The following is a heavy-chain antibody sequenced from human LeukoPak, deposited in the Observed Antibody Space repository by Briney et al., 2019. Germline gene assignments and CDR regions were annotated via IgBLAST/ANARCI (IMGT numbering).Heavy chain of an antibody. Sequence: SETLSLTCTVSGGSISSYYWSWIRQPAGKGLEWIGRIYTSGNTNYNPSLKSRVTMSVDTSKNQFSLKLSSVTAADTAVYYCASQGYSYGPADYWGQGTLVTVSS. CDR1: GGSISSYY. D-gene: IGHD5-18*01. CDR3: ASQGYSYGPADY. V-gene: IGHV4-4*07. CDR2: IYTSGNT. J-gene: IGHJ4*02.